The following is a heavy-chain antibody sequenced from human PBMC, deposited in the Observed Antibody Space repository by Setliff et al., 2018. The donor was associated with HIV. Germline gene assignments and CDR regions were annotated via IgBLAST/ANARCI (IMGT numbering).Heavy chain of an antibody. Sequence: SETLSLTCTVSGASISDGTFYWSWIRQPAGKGLEWIGYISHSGITYYNPSLKSRVTISVDMSNNQFSLKVTSVTAADTAVYYCMRGRSITIFGVAYFDFWGQGTQVTVSS. CDR3: MRGRSITIFGVAYFDF. V-gene: IGHV4-61*10. J-gene: IGHJ4*02. CDR1: GASISDGTFY. CDR2: ISHSGIT. D-gene: IGHD3-3*01.